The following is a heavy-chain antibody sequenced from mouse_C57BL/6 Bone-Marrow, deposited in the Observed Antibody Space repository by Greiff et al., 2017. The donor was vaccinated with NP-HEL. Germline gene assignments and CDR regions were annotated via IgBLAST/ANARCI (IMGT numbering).Heavy chain of an antibody. CDR1: GFTFSDYG. J-gene: IGHJ1*03. D-gene: IGHD1-1*01. V-gene: IGHV5-15*01. CDR2: ISNLAYSS. Sequence: EVQGVESGGGLVQPGGSLKLSCAASGFTFSDYGMAWVRQAPRKGPEWVAFISNLAYSSEYADTVTGRFTISRENAKNTRYLEMSGLRSEDTAMYYCARHPITTVVAPYFDVWGTGTTVTVSS. CDR3: ARHPITTVVAPYFDV.